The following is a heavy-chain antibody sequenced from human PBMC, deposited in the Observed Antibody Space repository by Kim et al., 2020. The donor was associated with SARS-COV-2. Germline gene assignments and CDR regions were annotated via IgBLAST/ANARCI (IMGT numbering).Heavy chain of an antibody. V-gene: IGHV3-15*01. J-gene: IGHJ4*02. CDR2: IKSKSDGGTA. CDR1: GIPFSNAW. CDR3: TTVSMR. Sequence: GSLRLSCAVSGIPFSNAWFNWVRQAPGKGLEWVGRIKSKSDGGTADLAAPVKGRFAISRDDSKNTLYLVMNSLRTDDSGVYYCTTVSMRWGQGTLVTVS. D-gene: IGHD2-2*01.